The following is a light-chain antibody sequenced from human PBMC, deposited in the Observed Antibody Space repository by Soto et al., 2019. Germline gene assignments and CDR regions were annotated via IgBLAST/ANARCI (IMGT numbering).Light chain of an antibody. CDR2: GAS. V-gene: IGKV3-15*01. J-gene: IGKJ2*01. CDR1: QSVSSN. CDR3: QQYNNWPRT. Sequence: EILMTQSPATLSVSPGERATLSCRASQSVSSNLAWYQQTPGQAPRLLIYGASTRATGIPARFSGSGSGTEFTLTISSLQSEDFAVYYCQQYNNWPRTFGQGTKLEIK.